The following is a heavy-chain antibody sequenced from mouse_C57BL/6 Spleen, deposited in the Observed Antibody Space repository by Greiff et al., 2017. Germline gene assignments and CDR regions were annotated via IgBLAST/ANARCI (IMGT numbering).Heavy chain of an antibody. Sequence: QVQLQQPGAELVMPGASVKLSCKASGYTFTSYWMHWVKLRPGQGLEWIGEIDPSDSYTNYNQKFKGKSTLTVDKSSSTAYMQLISLTSEDSAVYYCARSDYDRAWFAYWGQGTLVTVSA. J-gene: IGHJ3*01. CDR3: ARSDYDRAWFAY. V-gene: IGHV1-69*01. CDR2: IDPSDSYT. D-gene: IGHD2-4*01. CDR1: GYTFTSYW.